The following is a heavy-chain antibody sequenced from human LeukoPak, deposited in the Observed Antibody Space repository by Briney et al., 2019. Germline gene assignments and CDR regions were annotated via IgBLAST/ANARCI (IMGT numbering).Heavy chain of an antibody. CDR3: ARDGAVAGEFDY. Sequence: ASVKVSCKASGYTFTSYAISWVRQALGQGLEWMGWISAYNGNTNYAQKFQGRVTMTTDTSTTTAYMELRSLRYDDTAVYYCARDGAVAGEFDYWGQGTLVTVSS. J-gene: IGHJ4*02. CDR2: ISAYNGNT. CDR1: GYTFTSYA. V-gene: IGHV1-18*04. D-gene: IGHD6-19*01.